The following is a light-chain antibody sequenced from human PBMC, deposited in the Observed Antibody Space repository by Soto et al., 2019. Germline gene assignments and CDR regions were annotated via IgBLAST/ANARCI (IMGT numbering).Light chain of an antibody. CDR2: GVS. J-gene: IGLJ3*02. V-gene: IGLV2-14*01. Sequence: QSALTQPASVSGSPGQSITISCTGTSSDVGGYNYVSWYQQHPGKAPTLLIYGVSYRPSGVSARFSGSKFQNTASLTISGLQPEYEADYYCSSFRSGSVVLFGGGTKLTVL. CDR3: SSFRSGSVVL. CDR1: SSDVGGYNY.